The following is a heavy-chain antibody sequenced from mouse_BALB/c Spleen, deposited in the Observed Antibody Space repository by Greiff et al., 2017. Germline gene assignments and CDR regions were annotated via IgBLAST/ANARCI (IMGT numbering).Heavy chain of an antibody. CDR3: ARGKGANWDWFAY. CDR1: GYTFTSYV. Sequence: VQLQQSGPELVKPGASVKMSCKASGYTFTSYVMHWVKQKPGQGLEWIGYINPYNDGTKYNEKFKGKATLTSDKSSSTAYMELSSLTSEDSAVYYCARGKGANWDWFAYWGQGTLVTVSA. J-gene: IGHJ3*01. V-gene: IGHV1-14*01. D-gene: IGHD4-1*01. CDR2: INPYNDGT.